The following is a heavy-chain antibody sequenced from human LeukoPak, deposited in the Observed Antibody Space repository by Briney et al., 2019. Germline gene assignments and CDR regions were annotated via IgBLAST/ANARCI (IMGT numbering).Heavy chain of an antibody. D-gene: IGHD2-2*01. CDR2: ISGSGGST. CDR3: AKGRNLVIVPAAMPVFYFDY. V-gene: IGHV3-23*01. Sequence: GGSLRLSCAASGFTFSTYGMSWVRQAPGKGLEWVSTISGSGGSTYYADSVKGRFTISRDNSKNTLFLQMNSLRAEDTAVYYCAKGRNLVIVPAAMPVFYFDYWGQGTLVTVSS. J-gene: IGHJ4*02. CDR1: GFTFSTYG.